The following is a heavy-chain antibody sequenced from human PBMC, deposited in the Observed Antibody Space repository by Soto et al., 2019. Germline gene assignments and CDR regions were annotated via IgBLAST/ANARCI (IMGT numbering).Heavy chain of an antibody. J-gene: IGHJ4*02. V-gene: IGHV4-39*01. CDR3: VSQRTTVPTQAYFDY. D-gene: IGHD4-17*01. Sequence: PETLSLTCTVSGGSVTNSSYYWGWIRQSPGKGLEWIGSVYYRGRSYSKSSVKSRVTISVDTSKNRFSLSLNSVTASDTAVYFCVSQRTTVPTQAYFDYWGPGALVTVSS. CDR2: VYYRGRS. CDR1: GGSVTNSSYY.